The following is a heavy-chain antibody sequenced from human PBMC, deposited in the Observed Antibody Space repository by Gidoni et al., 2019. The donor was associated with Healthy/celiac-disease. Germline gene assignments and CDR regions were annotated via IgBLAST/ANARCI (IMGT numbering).Heavy chain of an antibody. D-gene: IGHD1-26*01. J-gene: IGHJ4*02. V-gene: IGHV4-34*01. CDR3: ARLDEGRSYFDY. CDR2: INHSGST. CDR1: GGSFSGYY. Sequence: QVQLQQWGAGLLKPSETLSLTCAVYGGSFSGYYWSWIRQPPGKGLEWIGEINHSGSTNYNPSLKSRVTISVDTSKNQFSLKLSSVTAADTAVYYCARLDEGRSYFDYWGQGTLVTVSS.